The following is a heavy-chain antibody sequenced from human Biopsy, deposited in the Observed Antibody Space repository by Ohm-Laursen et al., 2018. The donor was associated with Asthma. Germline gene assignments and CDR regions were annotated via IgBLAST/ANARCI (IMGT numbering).Heavy chain of an antibody. CDR1: GYTFTSYG. CDR3: ARAAYDILTGYYGGGGMDV. Sequence: GASVKVSCKASGYTFTSYGISWVRQAPGQGLEWIGWISAYNGNTNYAQKLQGRVTMTTDTSTSTAYMELRSLRSDDTAVYFSARAAYDILTGYYGGGGMDVWGQGTTVTVSS. CDR2: ISAYNGNT. D-gene: IGHD3-9*01. V-gene: IGHV1-18*04. J-gene: IGHJ6*02.